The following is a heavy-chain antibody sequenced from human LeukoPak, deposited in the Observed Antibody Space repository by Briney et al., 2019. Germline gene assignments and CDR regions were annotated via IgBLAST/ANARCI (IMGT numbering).Heavy chain of an antibody. J-gene: IGHJ5*02. V-gene: IGHV1-8*01. Sequence: ASVKVSCKASGYTFTSYDINWVRQATGQGLEWMGWTNPNSGNTGYAQKFQGRVTMTRNTSISTAYMELSSLRSEDTAVYYCARIGTRYSYGYGRNGFDPWGQGTLVTVSS. D-gene: IGHD5-18*01. CDR3: ARIGTRYSYGYGRNGFDP. CDR2: TNPNSGNT. CDR1: GYTFTSYD.